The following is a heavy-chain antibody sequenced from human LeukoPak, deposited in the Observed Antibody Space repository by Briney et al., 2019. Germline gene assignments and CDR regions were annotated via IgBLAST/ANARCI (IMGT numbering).Heavy chain of an antibody. D-gene: IGHD3-16*01. CDR2: ISTDNGDT. CDR1: GYTFTTYG. J-gene: IGHJ4*02. CDR3: AREGLGELTLDC. V-gene: IGHV1-18*01. Sequence: ASVKVSCKSSGYTFTTYGITWVRQAPGQGLEWMGWISTDNGDTNYAQKLQGRVTLTTDTSTSTAYMELRSLRSDDTAVYYCAREGLGELTLDCWGQGTLVTVSS.